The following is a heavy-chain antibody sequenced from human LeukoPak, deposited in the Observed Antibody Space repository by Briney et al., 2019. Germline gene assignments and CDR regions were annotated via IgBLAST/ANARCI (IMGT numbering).Heavy chain of an antibody. CDR3: ARGYCSGGSCRNAFDI. D-gene: IGHD2-15*01. CDR2: ISHSGST. Sequence: SETLSLTCTVSGGSISSGSYYWSWIRQPPGKGLEWIGEISHSGSTNYNPSLKSRVTISVDTSKNQFSLKLSSVTAADTAVYYCARGYCSGGSCRNAFDIWGQGTMVTVSS. CDR1: GGSISSGSYY. J-gene: IGHJ3*02. V-gene: IGHV4-39*07.